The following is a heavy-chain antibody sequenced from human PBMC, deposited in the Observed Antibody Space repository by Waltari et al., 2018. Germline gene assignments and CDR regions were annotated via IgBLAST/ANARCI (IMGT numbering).Heavy chain of an antibody. D-gene: IGHD1-26*01. V-gene: IGHV4-39*01. CDR1: GGSISSSNYY. CDR2: IYYSGST. CDR3: ARLDSRSGSYYFDY. Sequence: QLQLQESGPGLVKPSETLSLTCTVSGGSISSSNYYWGWIRQPPGKGLEWIGNIYYSGSTYYNPSLESRVTTYIDTSNNQFSLKLSSVTAADTAVYFCARLDSRSGSYYFDYWGQGTLVTVSS. J-gene: IGHJ4*02.